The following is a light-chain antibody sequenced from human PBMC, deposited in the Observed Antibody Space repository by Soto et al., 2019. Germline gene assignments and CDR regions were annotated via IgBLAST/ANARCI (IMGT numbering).Light chain of an antibody. V-gene: IGLV1-47*01. CDR2: RNN. Sequence: QSVLTQPPSASGTPGQRVTISCSGSSSNIGSNYVYWYQQLPGTAPKLLIYRNNQRPSGVPDRFSGSTSRTSASLAISGLRSEDEADYYCAAWDDSLSGWVFGGGTKLTVL. CDR1: SSNIGSNY. J-gene: IGLJ3*02. CDR3: AAWDDSLSGWV.